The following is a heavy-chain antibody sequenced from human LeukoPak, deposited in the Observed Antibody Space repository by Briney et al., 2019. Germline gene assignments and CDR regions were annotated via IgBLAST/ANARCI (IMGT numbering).Heavy chain of an antibody. CDR3: ARDRMISPYSGMDV. CDR1: GDSISYYY. D-gene: IGHD3-22*01. Sequence: SETLSLSCNVAGDSISYYYWSWIRQPPGKGLEWIGYIYYSGSTDFNPSLKSRVSISVDTSKNQFSLKLNSVTPADTAVYYCARDRMISPYSGMDVWSQGTTVTVSS. J-gene: IGHJ6*02. V-gene: IGHV4-59*01. CDR2: IYYSGST.